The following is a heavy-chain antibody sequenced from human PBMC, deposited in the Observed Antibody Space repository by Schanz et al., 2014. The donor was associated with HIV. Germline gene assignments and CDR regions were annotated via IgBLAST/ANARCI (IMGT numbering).Heavy chain of an antibody. Sequence: VQVLESGGGLVQPGGSLRLSCAASGFTFSDYGMHWVRQAPGKGLEWVAIIWYDGSNKYYADSVKGRFTISRDNSKNTLYLQMNSLRAEDTAVYYCAKDPTYGDYGGDAFDIWGQGTMVTVSS. V-gene: IGHV3-30*02. CDR1: GFTFSDYG. D-gene: IGHD4-17*01. CDR2: IWYDGSNK. J-gene: IGHJ3*02. CDR3: AKDPTYGDYGGDAFDI.